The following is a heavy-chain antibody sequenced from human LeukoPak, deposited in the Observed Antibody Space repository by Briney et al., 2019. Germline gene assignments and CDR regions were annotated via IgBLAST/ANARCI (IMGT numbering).Heavy chain of an antibody. Sequence: TLSLTCTVSGGSISSGGYYWSWIRQHPGKGLEWIGYIYYSGSTYYNPSLKSRVTISVDTSKNQFSLKLSSVTAADTAVYYCARRHYDILTGYLTPIDYWGQGTLVTVSS. CDR1: GGSISSGGYY. CDR2: IYYSGST. D-gene: IGHD3-9*01. V-gene: IGHV4-31*03. CDR3: ARRHYDILTGYLTPIDY. J-gene: IGHJ4*02.